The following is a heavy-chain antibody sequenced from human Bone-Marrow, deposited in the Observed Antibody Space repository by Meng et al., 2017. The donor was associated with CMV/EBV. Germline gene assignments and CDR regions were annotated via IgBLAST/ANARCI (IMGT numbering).Heavy chain of an antibody. J-gene: IGHJ5*02. V-gene: IGHV4-59*01. CDR2: IYYSGST. CDR3: AREAGYSSSWGEWFDP. CDR1: GGSISSYY. Sequence: ESLKISCTVSGGSISSYYWSWIRQPPGKGLEWIGYIYYSGSTNYNPSLKSRVTISVDTSKNQFSLKLSSVTAADTAVYYCAREAGYSSSWGEWFDPWGQGTLVTVSS. D-gene: IGHD6-13*01.